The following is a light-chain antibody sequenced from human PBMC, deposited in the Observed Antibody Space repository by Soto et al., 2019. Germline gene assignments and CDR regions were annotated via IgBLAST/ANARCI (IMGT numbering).Light chain of an antibody. CDR3: LQHYNYTMT. Sequence: AIQMTQSPSSLSASVGDRVIITCRASQGIRNDLSWYQQKPGKAPKLLIYAASILQSGVPPRFSGSGSGTDFTLTTSSLQPEDFATYYCLQHYNYTMTFGQGTEVDIX. V-gene: IGKV1-6*01. J-gene: IGKJ1*01. CDR1: QGIRND. CDR2: AAS.